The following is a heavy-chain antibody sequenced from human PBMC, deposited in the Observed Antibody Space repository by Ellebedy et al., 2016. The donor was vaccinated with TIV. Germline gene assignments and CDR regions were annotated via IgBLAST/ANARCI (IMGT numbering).Heavy chain of an antibody. CDR3: AKGPGEIPFDY. Sequence: GESLKISCAASGFTFDDYGMSWVRQAPGKGLEWVSGINWNGGSTGYADSVKGRFTISRDNAKNSLYLQMNSLRAEDTAVYYCAKGPGEIPFDYWGQGTLVTVSS. CDR2: INWNGGST. V-gene: IGHV3-20*04. J-gene: IGHJ4*02. D-gene: IGHD3-10*01. CDR1: GFTFDDYG.